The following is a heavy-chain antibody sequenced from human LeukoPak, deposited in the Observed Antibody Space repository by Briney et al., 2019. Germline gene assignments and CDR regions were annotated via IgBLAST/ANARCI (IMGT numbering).Heavy chain of an antibody. J-gene: IGHJ4*02. V-gene: IGHV3-33*01. CDR1: GFTFSSYG. Sequence: GGSLRLSCAASGFTFSSYGMHWVRQAPGKGLEWVAVIWYDGSNKYYADSVKGRFTISRDDSKNTLYLQMNSLRAEDTAVYYCARGGVVVTHVSYYFDYWGQGTLVTVSS. CDR2: IWYDGSNK. CDR3: ARGGVVVTHVSYYFDY. D-gene: IGHD3-22*01.